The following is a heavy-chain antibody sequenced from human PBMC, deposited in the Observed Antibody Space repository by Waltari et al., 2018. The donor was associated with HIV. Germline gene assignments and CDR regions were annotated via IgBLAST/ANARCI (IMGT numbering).Heavy chain of an antibody. CDR1: GYTLTALS. D-gene: IGHD3-22*01. Sequence: QVQLVQSGAEVKQPGASVKVSCKVSGYTLTALSMHWVRQAPGKGLEWMGGFDPEDGETIYAQKFQGRVTMTEDTSTDTAYMELSSLRSEDTAVYYCATVYYDSSGYIGWFDPWGQGTLVTVSS. CDR3: ATVYYDSSGYIGWFDP. V-gene: IGHV1-24*01. CDR2: FDPEDGET. J-gene: IGHJ5*02.